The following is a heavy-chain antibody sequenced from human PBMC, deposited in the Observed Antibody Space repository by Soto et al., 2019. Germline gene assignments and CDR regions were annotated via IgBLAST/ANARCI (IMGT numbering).Heavy chain of an antibody. Sequence: SETLSLTCTVSGGSISSYYCSWIRQPPGKGLEWIGYICYSGSTYYNPSLKSRVTISVDTSKNQFSLKLSSVTAADTAVYYCARESNDYGGNSAGSFQHWGQSTLVTVSS. CDR3: ARESNDYGGNSAGSFQH. CDR1: GGSISSYY. V-gene: IGHV4-59*12. J-gene: IGHJ1*01. CDR2: ICYSGST. D-gene: IGHD4-17*01.